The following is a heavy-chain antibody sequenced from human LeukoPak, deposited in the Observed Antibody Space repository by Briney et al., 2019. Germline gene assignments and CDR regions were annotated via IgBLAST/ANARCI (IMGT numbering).Heavy chain of an antibody. CDR3: ARGPNRGYGH. V-gene: IGHV1-2*06. CDR2: INPNSGDT. CDR1: GYTFSGHS. D-gene: IGHD5-12*01. J-gene: IGHJ4*02. Sequence: ASVKVSCKASGYTFSGHSMHWVRQAPGQGLEWMGRINPNSGDTNYAQKFQGRVTMTRDTSISTAYMELNSLTYDDTAVYYCARGPNRGYGHWGQGTLVTVSS.